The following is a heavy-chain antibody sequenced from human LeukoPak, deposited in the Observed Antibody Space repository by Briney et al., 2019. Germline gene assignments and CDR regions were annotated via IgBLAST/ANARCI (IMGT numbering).Heavy chain of an antibody. CDR3: ASVTSPNDAFDI. J-gene: IGHJ3*02. CDR2: INHSGST. CDR1: GGSFSGYY. Sequence: PSETLSLTCAVYGGSFSGYYWSWIRQPPGKGLEWIGEINHSGSTNYNPSLKSRVTISVDTSKNQFSLKLSSVTAADTAVYYCASVTSPNDAFDIWGQGTMVTVSS. D-gene: IGHD1-14*01. V-gene: IGHV4-34*01.